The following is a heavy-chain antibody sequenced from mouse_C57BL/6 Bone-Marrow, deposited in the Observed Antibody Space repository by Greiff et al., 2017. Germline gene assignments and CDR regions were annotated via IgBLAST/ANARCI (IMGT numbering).Heavy chain of an antibody. J-gene: IGHJ4*01. CDR2: IHPNSGST. CDR1: GYTFTSYW. Sequence: QVQLQQPGAELVKPGASVKLSCKASGYTFTSYWMHWVKQRPGQGLEWIGMIHPNSGSTNYYEKFKSKATLTVDKSSSTAYMQLSSLTSEDSAVYYCARLGGYYVYYYAMDYWGQGTSVTVSS. V-gene: IGHV1-64*01. CDR3: ARLGGYYVYYYAMDY. D-gene: IGHD2-3*01.